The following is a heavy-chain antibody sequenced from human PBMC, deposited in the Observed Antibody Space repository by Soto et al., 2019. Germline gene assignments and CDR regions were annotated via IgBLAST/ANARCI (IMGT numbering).Heavy chain of an antibody. CDR3: ASIGAHR. V-gene: IGHV3-74*01. CDR2: INTDGSYT. D-gene: IGHD1-26*01. CDR1: GFSFSSYW. Sequence: EVQLVESGGGLVQPGGSLRLSCAASGFSFSSYWMNWVRQAPGEGLVWVSNINTDGSYTGYADSVKGRFTVSRDNAKHTLYLQMNSLRAEDTAVYYCASIGAHRWGQANLVTVSS. J-gene: IGHJ5*02.